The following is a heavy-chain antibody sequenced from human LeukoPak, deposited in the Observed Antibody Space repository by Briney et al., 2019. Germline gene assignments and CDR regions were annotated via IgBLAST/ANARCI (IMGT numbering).Heavy chain of an antibody. CDR2: ISGIGGST. V-gene: IGHV3-23*01. D-gene: IGHD2-15*01. CDR3: ARDGFVVVVAATPDAFDI. Sequence: GGSLRLSCAASGFTFSNYAMSWVRQAPGKGLEWVSTISGIGGSTYYADSVKGRFTISRDNAKNSLYLQMNSLRAEDTAVYYCARDGFVVVVAATPDAFDIWGQGTMVTVSS. J-gene: IGHJ3*02. CDR1: GFTFSNYA.